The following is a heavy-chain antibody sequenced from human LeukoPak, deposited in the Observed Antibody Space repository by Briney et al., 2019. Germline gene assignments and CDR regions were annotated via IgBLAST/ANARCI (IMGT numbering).Heavy chain of an antibody. V-gene: IGHV3-21*04. CDR1: GFTFSSYS. Sequence: PGGSLRLSCAASGFTFSSYSMNWVRQAPGKGLEWVSSISTGSGYIYYADSLKGRFTISRDNAKNSLYLQMNSLRAEDAAVYYCTGSISGRGDYWGQGTLVTVSS. CDR2: ISTGSGYI. CDR3: TGSISGRGDY. D-gene: IGHD3-10*01. J-gene: IGHJ4*02.